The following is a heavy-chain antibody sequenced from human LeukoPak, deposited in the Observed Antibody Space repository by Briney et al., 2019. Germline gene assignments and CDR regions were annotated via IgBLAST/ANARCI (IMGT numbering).Heavy chain of an antibody. V-gene: IGHV1-2*02. CDR2: INPNSGDT. CDR3: ARGPHWDPHFDY. D-gene: IGHD7-27*01. CDR1: GYTFTGYY. J-gene: IGHJ4*02. Sequence: APVKVSCKASGYTFTGYYIHWVRQAPGQGLEWMGWINPNSGDTNYAQNFQGRVTMTRDTSISTAYMELSRLRSDDTAVYYCARGPHWDPHFDYWGQGTLVTVSS.